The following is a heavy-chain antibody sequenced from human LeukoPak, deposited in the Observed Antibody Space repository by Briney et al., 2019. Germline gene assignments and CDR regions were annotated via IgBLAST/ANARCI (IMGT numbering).Heavy chain of an antibody. V-gene: IGHV4-38-2*02. CDR1: GYSISSGYY. D-gene: IGHD3-3*01. CDR3: ARKSYDFCAFDI. Sequence: PSETLSLTCTVSGYSISSGYYWGWIRQPPGKGLEWIGSIYHSGSTYYNPSLKSRVTISVDTSKNQFSLKLSSVTAADTAVYYCARKSYDFCAFDIWGQGTMVTVSS. J-gene: IGHJ3*02. CDR2: IYHSGST.